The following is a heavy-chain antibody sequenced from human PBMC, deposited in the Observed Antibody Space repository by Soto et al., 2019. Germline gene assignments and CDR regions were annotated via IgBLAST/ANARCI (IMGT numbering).Heavy chain of an antibody. CDR3: AKGGSSYCGGDCSAFDI. CDR1: GLTFSSYA. D-gene: IGHD2-21*02. J-gene: IGHJ3*02. CDR2: ISGSGGST. V-gene: IGHV3-23*01. Sequence: GGSLRLSCAASGLTFSSYAMSWVRQAPGKGLEWVSAISGSGGSTYYADSVKGRFTISRDNSKNTLYLQMNSLRAEDTAVYYCAKGGSSYCGGDCSAFDIWGQGTMVTVSS.